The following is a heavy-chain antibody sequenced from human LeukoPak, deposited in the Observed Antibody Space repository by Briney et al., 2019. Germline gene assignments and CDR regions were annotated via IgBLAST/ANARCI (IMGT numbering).Heavy chain of an antibody. J-gene: IGHJ4*02. CDR1: GGSFSGYY. D-gene: IGHD3-10*01. V-gene: IGHV4-34*01. CDR2: INHSGST. Sequence: SETLSLTCAVYGGSFSGYYWSWINQPPGKGLEWIGEINHSGSTTYNPSLKSRVTISVDTSRNQFSLKLSSVTAADTAVYYCARAGTYYYGSGSYRYLLDYWGQGTLVTVSS. CDR3: ARAGTYYYGSGSYRYLLDY.